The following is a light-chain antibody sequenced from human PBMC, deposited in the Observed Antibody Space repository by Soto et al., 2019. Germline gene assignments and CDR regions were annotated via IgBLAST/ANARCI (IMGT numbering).Light chain of an antibody. V-gene: IGKV1-39*01. CDR1: QSISRY. CDR2: AAS. CDR3: QQNYRATPWT. Sequence: DIQMTQSPSSLSASVGDRITITCRTSQSISRYLNWYQHKPGKAPMLLINAASSLERGVPSRFSVGGSGTDFTLNISSLQPDDFATYYCQQNYRATPWTFGQGTKVEVK. J-gene: IGKJ1*01.